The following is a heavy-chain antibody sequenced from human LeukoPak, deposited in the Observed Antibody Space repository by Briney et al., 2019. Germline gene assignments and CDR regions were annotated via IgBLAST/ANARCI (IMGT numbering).Heavy chain of an antibody. CDR1: GFTFSSFY. D-gene: IGHD3-3*01. Sequence: GGSLRLSCEVSGFTFSSFYMSWIRQAPGKGLEWISYISSSGKTKVYADSVKGRFTISRDSSKNTLYLQMNSLRAEDTAVYYCAKEVTIFGGSSDYWGQGTLVTVSS. J-gene: IGHJ4*02. CDR3: AKEVTIFGGSSDY. V-gene: IGHV3-11*01. CDR2: ISSSGKTK.